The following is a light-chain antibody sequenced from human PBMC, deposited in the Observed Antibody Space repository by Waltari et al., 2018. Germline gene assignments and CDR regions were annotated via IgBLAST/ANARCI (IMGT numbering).Light chain of an antibody. CDR2: DVS. CDR1: SSDVGGYNS. CDR3: CSYAGRYTWI. V-gene: IGLV2-11*01. J-gene: IGLJ2*01. Sequence: QSALTQPRSVSGSPGPSVTISCTGTSSDVGGYNSVPWYHHHPGKAPKLIIYDVSKWPSGFPHRFSGSKSGNTASLIISGLQAEDEADYYCCSYAGRYTWIFGGGTKLTVL.